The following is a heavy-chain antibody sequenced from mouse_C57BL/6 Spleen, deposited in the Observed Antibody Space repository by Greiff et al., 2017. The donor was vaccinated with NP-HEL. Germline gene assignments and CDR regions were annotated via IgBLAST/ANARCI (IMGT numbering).Heavy chain of an antibody. J-gene: IGHJ4*01. CDR2: IYYSGTI. CDR1: GISITAGNYR. CDR3: ARGTERYYAMDY. V-gene: IGHV3-5*01. Sequence: EVKLQESGPGLVKPSQTVFLTCTVTGISITAGNYRWSWIRQFPGNKLEWIGYIYYSGTITYNPSLTSRTTITRDTPKNQFFLEMNSLTAEDTATYYCARGTERYYAMDYWGQGTSVTVSS. D-gene: IGHD4-1*01.